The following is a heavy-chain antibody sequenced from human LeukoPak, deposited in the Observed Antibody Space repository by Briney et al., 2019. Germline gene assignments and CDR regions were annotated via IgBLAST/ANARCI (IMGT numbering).Heavy chain of an antibody. CDR1: GGSISSSSYY. D-gene: IGHD3-22*01. CDR2: IYYSGST. Sequence: SETLSLTCTVSGGSISSSSYYWGWIRQPPGEGLEWIGSIYYSGSTYYNPSLKSRVTISVDTSKNQFSLKLSSVTAAYTAVYYCARHDEVDNYDSSGFDYWGQGTLVTVSS. J-gene: IGHJ4*02. V-gene: IGHV4-39*01. CDR3: ARHDEVDNYDSSGFDY.